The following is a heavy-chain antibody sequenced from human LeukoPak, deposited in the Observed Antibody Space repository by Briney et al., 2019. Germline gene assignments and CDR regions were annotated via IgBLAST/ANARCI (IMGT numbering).Heavy chain of an antibody. Sequence: GGSLRLSCAASGFTFSSYAMSWDRQAPGKGLEWVSAISISGGSTYYADSVKGRFTISRDNSENTLFLQVNSLRADDTAVYYCAKGGYCSSTSCYGYFDSWDQGTLVTVSS. CDR3: AKGGYCSSTSCYGYFDS. J-gene: IGHJ4*02. V-gene: IGHV3-23*01. CDR1: GFTFSSYA. CDR2: ISISGGST. D-gene: IGHD2-2*01.